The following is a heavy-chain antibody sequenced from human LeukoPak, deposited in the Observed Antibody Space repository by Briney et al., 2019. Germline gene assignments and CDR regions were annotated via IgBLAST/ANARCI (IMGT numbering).Heavy chain of an antibody. CDR1: GYTFTGYY. CDR2: INPNSGDT. J-gene: IGHJ4*02. CDR3: ARGVPPSYSSAWYVNY. V-gene: IGHV1-2*02. D-gene: IGHD6-19*01. Sequence: ASVKVSCTASGYTFTGYYLHWVRHAPGQGLEWMGWINPNSGDTNYAQKFQGRATMTRDTSISTAYRELSRLGSDDTAVYYCARGVPPSYSSAWYVNYWRQGALVTVSS.